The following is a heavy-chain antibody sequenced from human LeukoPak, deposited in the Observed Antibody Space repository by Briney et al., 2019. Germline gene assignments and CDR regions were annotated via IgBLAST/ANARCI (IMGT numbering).Heavy chain of an antibody. CDR1: GGSISSYY. J-gene: IGHJ4*02. V-gene: IGHV4-4*07. D-gene: IGHD6-19*01. Sequence: SETLSLTCTVSGGSISSYYWSWIRQPAGKGLEWIGRIYTSGSTNYNPSLKSRVTMSVDTSKNQFSLKLSSVTAADTAVYYCASGPPVAGSPDYWGQGTLVTVSS. CDR2: IYTSGST. CDR3: ASGPPVAGSPDY.